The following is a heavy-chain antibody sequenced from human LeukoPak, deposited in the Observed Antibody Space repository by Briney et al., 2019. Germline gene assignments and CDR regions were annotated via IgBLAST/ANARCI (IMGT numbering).Heavy chain of an antibody. Sequence: IPGGSLRLSCAASGFTFSSYSMYWVRQAPGKGLEWVSSITRSNYIYYADSVKGRFTISRDNAKNTVYLQMNSLRAEDTAVYYCARDYVSGSFGPWGQGTLVTVSS. V-gene: IGHV3-21*06. J-gene: IGHJ5*02. CDR2: ITRSNYI. D-gene: IGHD3-10*01. CDR1: GFTFSSYS. CDR3: ARDYVSGSFGP.